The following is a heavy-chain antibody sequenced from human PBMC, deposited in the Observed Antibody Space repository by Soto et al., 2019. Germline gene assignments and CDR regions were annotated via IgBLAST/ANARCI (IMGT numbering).Heavy chain of an antibody. V-gene: IGHV4-31*03. J-gene: IGHJ5*02. CDR2: IYYSGST. D-gene: IGHD3-9*01. Sequence: QVQLQESGPGLVKPSQTLSLTCTVSGGSISSGGYYWSWIRQHPGKGLEWIGYIYYSGSTYYNPSRKSRVTISVDTSKNQFSLKLSSVTAADTAVYYCARGERYFDWLLSVDWFDPWGQGTLVTVSS. CDR3: ARGERYFDWLLSVDWFDP. CDR1: GGSISSGGYY.